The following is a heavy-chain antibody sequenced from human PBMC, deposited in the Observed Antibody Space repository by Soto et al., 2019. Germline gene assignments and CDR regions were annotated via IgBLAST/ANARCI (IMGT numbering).Heavy chain of an antibody. J-gene: IGHJ4*02. Sequence: ASVMVSCKASGYTFTGYYMNWVRQAPGQGLEWMGWINPNSGGTNYAQKFQGRVTMTRDTSISTAYMELSRLRSDDTAVYYCARDRYQWGSSGWNVRYFDYWGQGTLVTVSS. V-gene: IGHV1-2*02. CDR3: ARDRYQWGSSGWNVRYFDY. CDR2: INPNSGGT. D-gene: IGHD6-19*01. CDR1: GYTFTGYY.